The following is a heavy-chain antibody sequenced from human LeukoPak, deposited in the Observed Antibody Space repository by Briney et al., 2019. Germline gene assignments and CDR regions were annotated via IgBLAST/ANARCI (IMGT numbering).Heavy chain of an antibody. CDR1: GFTFSAYN. CDR3: ARVLYSSSWSMGGFYYYGMDV. CDR2: IGTGNTHI. Sequence: GGSLRLSGAASGFTFSAYNMAWVRQVPGRGLEWVSFIGTGNTHINYADSVKGRFTISRDNAKNSLYLQMNSLRAEDTAVYYCARVLYSSSWSMGGFYYYGMDVWGQGTTVTVSS. D-gene: IGHD6-13*01. V-gene: IGHV3-21*05. J-gene: IGHJ6*02.